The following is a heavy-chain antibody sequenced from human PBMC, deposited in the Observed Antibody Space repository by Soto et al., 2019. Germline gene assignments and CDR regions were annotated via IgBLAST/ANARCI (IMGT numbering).Heavy chain of an antibody. CDR2: IYYSGST. D-gene: IGHD5-12*01. CDR3: AGKDSGYDYAYYYYGMDV. Sequence: QVQLQESGPGLVKPSETLSLTCTVSGGSISSYYWSWIRQPPGKGLEWIGYIYYSGSTNYNPSLTSRVPISVDTSKNQFSLKLSSVTAADTAVYYCAGKDSGYDYAYYYYGMDVWGQGTTVTVSS. CDR1: GGSISSYY. V-gene: IGHV4-59*01. J-gene: IGHJ6*02.